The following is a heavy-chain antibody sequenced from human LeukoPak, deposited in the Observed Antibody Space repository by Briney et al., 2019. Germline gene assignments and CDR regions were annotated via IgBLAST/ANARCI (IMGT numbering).Heavy chain of an antibody. J-gene: IGHJ5*02. CDR3: AREVVPAAMGGNWFDP. V-gene: IGHV3-7*03. CDR1: KFTFSDYW. D-gene: IGHD2-2*01. CDR2: FNQDGTKE. Sequence: PGGSLRLSCAASKFTFSDYWMSWVRQTPGKGLEWVATFNQDGTKEYYVDSLKGRFTISRDNAKNSLYLQMNDLRAEDTAVYYCAREVVPAAMGGNWFDPWGQGTLVTVSS.